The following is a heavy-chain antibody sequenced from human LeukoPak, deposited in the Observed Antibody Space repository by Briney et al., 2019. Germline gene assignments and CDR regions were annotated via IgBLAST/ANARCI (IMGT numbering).Heavy chain of an antibody. Sequence: ASVTISCKTSGYNFINYDISWVRQAPGQGLEWMGWMRPSSGKTGYAQKFQGRVTMTRNISISTAYMELSSLRFEDTAVYYCARERGGQAGSYFPSWGQGTLVTVSS. D-gene: IGHD1-26*01. CDR2: MRPSSGKT. CDR3: ARERGGQAGSYFPS. CDR1: GYNFINYD. V-gene: IGHV1-8*01. J-gene: IGHJ4*02.